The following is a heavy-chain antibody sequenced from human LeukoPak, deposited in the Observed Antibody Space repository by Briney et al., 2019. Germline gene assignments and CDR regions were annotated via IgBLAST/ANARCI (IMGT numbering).Heavy chain of an antibody. CDR1: GGSITSYY. D-gene: IGHD5-18*01. V-gene: IGHV4-59*01. Sequence: PSETLSLTCTVSGGSITSYYWSWIRQPPGKGLEWIGHIDHRGNTNYNPSLKSRVTISVDTAKNQFSLRLNSVTAADTAVYYCARSVDTSMVGDYWGQGTLVTVSS. CDR2: IDHRGNT. CDR3: ARSVDTSMVGDY. J-gene: IGHJ4*02.